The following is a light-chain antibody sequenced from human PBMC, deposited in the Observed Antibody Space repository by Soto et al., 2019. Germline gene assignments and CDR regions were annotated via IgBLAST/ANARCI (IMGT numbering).Light chain of an antibody. J-gene: IGKJ2*01. CDR2: DAS. Sequence: DIQMTQSASTLSESVGDRVTITCRASQSISSWLAWYQQKPGKAPKLLIYDASSLESGVPSRFSGSGSGTEFTLTISSLQPDDFATYYCQQYNSYSYTFGQGTKLEIK. CDR1: QSISSW. V-gene: IGKV1-5*01. CDR3: QQYNSYSYT.